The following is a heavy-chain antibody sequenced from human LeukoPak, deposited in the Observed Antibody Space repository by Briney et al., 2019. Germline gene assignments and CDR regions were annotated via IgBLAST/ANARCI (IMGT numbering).Heavy chain of an antibody. J-gene: IGHJ5*02. D-gene: IGHD6-13*01. CDR3: AHPTEYSSSWYGNWFDP. Sequence: GGSLRLSCAASGFTFSSYAMSWVRQAPGKGLEWVSAISGSGGSTYYADSVKGRFTISRDNSKNTLYLQMNSLRAEDTAVYYCAHPTEYSSSWYGNWFDPWGQGTLVTVSS. CDR2: ISGSGGST. V-gene: IGHV3-23*01. CDR1: GFTFSSYA.